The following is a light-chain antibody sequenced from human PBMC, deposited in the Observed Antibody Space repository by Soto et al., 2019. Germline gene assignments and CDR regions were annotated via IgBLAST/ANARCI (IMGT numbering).Light chain of an antibody. J-gene: IGKJ4*01. CDR3: QQYGSSPT. CDR1: QSVSSSY. V-gene: IGKV3-20*01. Sequence: EIVLTQSPGTLSLSPGERATLSCRASQSVSSSYLAWYQQKPGQAPRLLIYGASSRATGIPDRFSGSWSGTDFTLTISRLEPEDFAVYFCQQYGSSPTFGGGTKGEIK. CDR2: GAS.